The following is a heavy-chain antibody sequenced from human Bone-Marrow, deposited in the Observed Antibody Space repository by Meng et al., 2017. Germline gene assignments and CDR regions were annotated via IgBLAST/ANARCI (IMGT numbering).Heavy chain of an antibody. Sequence: QVQPVQSGPEVKKPGASVKVSCKASDYTFTGYGVSWVRQAPGQGLEWMAWLGAHDGDTSHAPKFQGRVTVSADRSTATAYMELRSLRSDDTAVYYCARGTPGRSYSDYWGQGTLVTVSS. J-gene: IGHJ4*02. CDR3: ARGTPGRSYSDY. D-gene: IGHD3-10*01. CDR2: LGAHDGDT. CDR1: DYTFTGYG. V-gene: IGHV1-18*01.